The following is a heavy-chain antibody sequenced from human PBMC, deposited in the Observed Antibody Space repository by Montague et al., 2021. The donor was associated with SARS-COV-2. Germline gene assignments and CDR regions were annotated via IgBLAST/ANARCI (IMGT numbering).Heavy chain of an antibody. V-gene: IGHV4-39*01. CDR3: ARRLLWSGECDLDAFDI. J-gene: IGHJ3*02. CDR1: GGSISSSSYY. D-gene: IGHD3-10*01. Sequence: SETLSLTCTFSGGSISSSSYYWGWIRQPPGKGLEWIGSIYYSGSTYYNPSLKSRVTISVDTSKNQFSLKLSSVTAVDTAVYYCARRLLWSGECDLDAFDIWGQGTMVTVSS. CDR2: IYYSGST.